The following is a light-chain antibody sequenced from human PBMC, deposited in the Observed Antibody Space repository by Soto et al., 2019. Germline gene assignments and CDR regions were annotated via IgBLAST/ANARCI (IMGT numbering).Light chain of an antibody. J-gene: IGKJ5*01. Sequence: DIQMTQSPSSLSSSFGDRVNITFRSSQTISRSLKWYQQKPGKAPRLLIYRASTLQSGVPSRFSGGGSGTDFTLTINSLQPEDFATYYCQQSYSHLITFGQGTRLEIK. V-gene: IGKV1-39*01. CDR1: QTISRS. CDR3: QQSYSHLIT. CDR2: RAS.